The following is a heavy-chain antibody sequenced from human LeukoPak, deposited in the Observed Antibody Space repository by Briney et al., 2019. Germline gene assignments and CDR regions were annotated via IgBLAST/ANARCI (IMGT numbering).Heavy chain of an antibody. J-gene: IGHJ5*02. CDR1: GFTFSSYS. V-gene: IGHV3-48*01. CDR2: ISSSSSTI. D-gene: IGHD5-24*01. CDR3: ARDLRRRSPGWFDP. Sequence: GGSLRLSCAASGFTFSSYSMNWVRQAPGKGLEWVSYISSSSSTIYYADSVKGRFTISRDNAKNSLHLQMNSLRAEDTAVYYCARDLRRRSPGWFDPWGQGTLVTVSS.